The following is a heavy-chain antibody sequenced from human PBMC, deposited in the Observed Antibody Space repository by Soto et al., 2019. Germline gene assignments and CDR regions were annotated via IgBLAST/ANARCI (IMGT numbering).Heavy chain of an antibody. V-gene: IGHV4-34*01. Sequence: PSETLSLTCAVYGGSFSGYYRNWIRQSPGKGLEWIGDINHSGGTNYNPSLKSRVTISLDTSKNQFSLRLSSVTAADTAVYYCATAHYDFWSGFSRKCYFDYWGQGTQVTVAS. CDR1: GGSFSGYY. CDR2: INHSGGT. D-gene: IGHD3-3*01. CDR3: ATAHYDFWSGFSRKCYFDY. J-gene: IGHJ4*02.